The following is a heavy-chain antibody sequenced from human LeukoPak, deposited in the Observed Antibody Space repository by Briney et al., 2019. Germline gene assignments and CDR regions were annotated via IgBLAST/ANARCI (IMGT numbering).Heavy chain of an antibody. Sequence: SETLSLTCVVSGFSISSGYYWGWIRQPPGKGLEWIANIHVSGTTFYNSSLNSRLAISIDTSKNQFSLKLSSVTAADTAVYFCAREAERRIVNWGRGTLVTVSS. V-gene: IGHV4-38-2*02. CDR1: GFSISSGYY. J-gene: IGHJ4*02. D-gene: IGHD1-1*01. CDR3: AREAERRIVN. CDR2: IHVSGTT.